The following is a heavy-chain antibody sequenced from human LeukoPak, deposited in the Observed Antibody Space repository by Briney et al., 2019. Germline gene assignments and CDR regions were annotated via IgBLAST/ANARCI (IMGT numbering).Heavy chain of an antibody. J-gene: IGHJ5*02. CDR1: GGSISSSSYY. Sequence: SETLSLTCTVSGGSISSSSYYWGWIRQPPGKGLEWIGSIYYSGSTYYNPSLKSRVTISVDTSKNQFSLKLSSVTAADTAVYYWARDEGHYKGPGNWFDPWGQGTLVTVSS. D-gene: IGHD1-1*01. V-gene: IGHV4-39*07. CDR3: ARDEGHYKGPGNWFDP. CDR2: IYYSGST.